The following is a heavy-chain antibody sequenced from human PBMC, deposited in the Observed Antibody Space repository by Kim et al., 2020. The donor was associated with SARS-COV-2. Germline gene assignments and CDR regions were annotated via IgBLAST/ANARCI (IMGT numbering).Heavy chain of an antibody. CDR3: AKGRFLEWLLFGLDY. Sequence: LSLTCAASGFTFSSYGMHWVRQAPGKGLEWVAVISYDGSNKYYADSVKGRFTISRDNSKNTLYLQMNSLRAEDTAVYYCAKGRFLEWLLFGLDYWGQGTLVTVSS. CDR1: GFTFSSYG. D-gene: IGHD3-3*01. CDR2: ISYDGSNK. J-gene: IGHJ4*02. V-gene: IGHV3-30*18.